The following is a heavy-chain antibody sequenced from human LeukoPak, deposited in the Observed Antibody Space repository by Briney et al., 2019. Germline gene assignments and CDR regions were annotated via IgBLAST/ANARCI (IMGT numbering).Heavy chain of an antibody. CDR2: IFHDNSDT. D-gene: IGHD3-10*01. CDR1: YISNC. Sequence: YISNCFWSWSRQPAESGLGLVVIFHDNSDTTYSPSFQGRVTISADTSFSTVYLQLSTLKASDTAVYYCAKLGGDTYHFGSVSYPSWYLDLCGRRTLVTVSS. V-gene: IGHV5-51*01. J-gene: IGHJ2*01. CDR3: AKLGGDTYHFGSVSYPSWYLDL.